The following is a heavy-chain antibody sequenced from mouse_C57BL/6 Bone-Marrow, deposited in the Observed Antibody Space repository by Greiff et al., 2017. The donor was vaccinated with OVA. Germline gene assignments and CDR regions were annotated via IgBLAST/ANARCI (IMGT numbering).Heavy chain of an antibody. D-gene: IGHD2-5*01. Sequence: DVMLVESGGGLVQPKGSLKLSCAASGFSFNTYAMNWVRQAPGKGLEWVARIRSKSNNYATYYADSVKDRFTISRDDSESMLYLQMNNLKTEDTAMYYCAFYSNYVMDYWGQGTSVTVSS. CDR1: GFSFNTYA. V-gene: IGHV10-1*01. J-gene: IGHJ4*01. CDR2: IRSKSNNYAT. CDR3: AFYSNYVMDY.